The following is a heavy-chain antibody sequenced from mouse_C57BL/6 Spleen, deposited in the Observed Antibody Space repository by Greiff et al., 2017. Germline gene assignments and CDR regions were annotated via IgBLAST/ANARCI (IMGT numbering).Heavy chain of an antibody. D-gene: IGHD1-1*01. CDR1: GFTFSSYA. CDR3: ARNYGSSYQYYFDY. V-gene: IGHV5-4*03. Sequence: EVMLVESGGGLVKPGGSLKLSCAASGFTFSSYAMSWVRQTPEKRLEWVATISDVKGRFTISRDNAKNNLYLQMSHLKSEDTAMYYCARNYGSSYQYYFDYWGQGTTLTVSS. J-gene: IGHJ2*01. CDR2: IS.